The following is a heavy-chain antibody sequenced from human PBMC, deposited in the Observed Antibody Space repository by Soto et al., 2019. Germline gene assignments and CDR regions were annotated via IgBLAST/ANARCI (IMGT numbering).Heavy chain of an antibody. J-gene: IGHJ6*02. CDR2: IYYSGST. CDR1: GGSISSYY. V-gene: IGHV4-59*01. CDR3: ARDKGSPNYYYYGMDV. D-gene: IGHD1-26*01. Sequence: SETLSLTCTVSGGSISSYYWSWIRQPPGKGLEWIGYIYYSGSTNYNPSLKSRVTISVDTSKNQFSLKLSSVTAADTALYYCARDKGSPNYYYYGMDVWGQGTTVTVSS.